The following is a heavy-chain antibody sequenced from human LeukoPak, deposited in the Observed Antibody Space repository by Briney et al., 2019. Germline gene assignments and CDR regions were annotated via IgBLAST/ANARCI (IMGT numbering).Heavy chain of an antibody. CDR3: ARAYGSGSYYTDY. CDR2: IYTSGST. J-gene: IGHJ4*02. CDR1: GGSISPYY. D-gene: IGHD3-10*01. Sequence: SETLSLTCTVSGGSISPYYWSFIRQPAGKGLEWIGRIYTSGSTNYNPSLKSRVTISVDTSKNQFSLKLSSVTAADTAVYYCARAYGSGSYYTDYWGQGTLVTVSS. V-gene: IGHV4-4*07.